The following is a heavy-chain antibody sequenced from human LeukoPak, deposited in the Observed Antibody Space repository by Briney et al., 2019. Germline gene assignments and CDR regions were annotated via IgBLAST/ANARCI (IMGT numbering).Heavy chain of an antibody. CDR3: AKRDGASG. Sequence: GRSLRLSCAASGFTFRSTVMTWVRQAPGKGLEWVSTISPDGAYIYYADSLRGRFTISRDNSKNTLYLQMNSLRAEDTAVYYCAKRDGASGWGQGTLVTVSS. CDR2: ISPDGAYI. D-gene: IGHD6-19*01. J-gene: IGHJ4*02. CDR1: GFTFRSTV. V-gene: IGHV3-23*01.